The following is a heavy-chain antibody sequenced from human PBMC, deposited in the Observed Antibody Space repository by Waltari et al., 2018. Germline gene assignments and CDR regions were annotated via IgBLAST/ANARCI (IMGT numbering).Heavy chain of an antibody. V-gene: IGHV4-61*02. CDR2: IYRSGVT. D-gene: IGHD5-18*01. J-gene: IGHJ6*02. CDR1: GGSLSNLNFY. Sequence: QVQLQESGPGLAKASQTLSLTCDVSGGSLSNLNFYWSWIRQHAGKGLEWIGRIYRSGVTDYNPSLRGRATMFLDMSKNQFSLTVDSLIAADTAVYYCAVSPDTATSRAAFHFWGPGTTVSVSS. CDR3: AVSPDTATSRAAFHF.